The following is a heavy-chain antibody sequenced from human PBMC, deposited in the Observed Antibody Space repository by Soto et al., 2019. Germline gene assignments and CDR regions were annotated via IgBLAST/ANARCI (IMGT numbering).Heavy chain of an antibody. CDR2: ISHDGSNK. D-gene: IGHD2-2*01. CDR3: GRCSSTSCHLGADY. Sequence: QVQLVESGGGVVQPGRSLRLSCAASGFTFSSYAMHWVHQAPGKGLEWVALISHDGSNKYYADSVKGRFTISRDNSKNTLYLQMNSLRTGDTSVYYCGRCSSTSCHLGADYWGQGTLVTVSS. V-gene: IGHV3-30-3*01. J-gene: IGHJ4*02. CDR1: GFTFSSYA.